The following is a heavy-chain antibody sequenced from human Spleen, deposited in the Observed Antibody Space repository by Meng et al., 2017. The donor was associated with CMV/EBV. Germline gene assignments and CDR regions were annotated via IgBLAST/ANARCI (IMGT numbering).Heavy chain of an antibody. CDR1: EFSLTSSGVG. CDR2: IYWNDDR. V-gene: IGHV2-5*01. J-gene: IGHJ5*02. CDR3: ARRRSPRDLDWFDP. Sequence: EFSLTSSGVGVGWFRQPPGRALEWLALIYWNDDRHFNPSLQSRLTITKDTSKNQVVLTMTNMAPVDTATYYCARRRSPRDLDWFDPWGQGTLVTVSS.